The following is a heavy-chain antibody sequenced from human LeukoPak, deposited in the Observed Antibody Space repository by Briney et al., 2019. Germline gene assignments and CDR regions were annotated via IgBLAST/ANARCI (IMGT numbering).Heavy chain of an antibody. Sequence: GGSLRLSCAASGFTVSSNYMSWVRQAPGKGLEWVSIIYSGGNTYYADSVKGRFTISRDNSKNTLYLQMNSLRAEDTAVYYCARLPGASYFNYRGEGTLVTVSS. V-gene: IGHV3-53*01. CDR2: IYSGGNT. J-gene: IGHJ4*02. CDR1: GFTVSSNY. D-gene: IGHD3-10*01. CDR3: ARLPGASYFNY.